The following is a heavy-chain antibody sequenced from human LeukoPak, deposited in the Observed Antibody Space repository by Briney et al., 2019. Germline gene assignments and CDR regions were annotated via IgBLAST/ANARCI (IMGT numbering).Heavy chain of an antibody. J-gene: IGHJ3*02. CDR3: AKETYYYDSSSYDYGAFDI. CDR1: GFTFSSYE. Sequence: GGSLRLSCAASGFTFSSYEMNWVRQAPGKGLEWVSYISSSGSTIYYADSVKGRFTISRDNAKNSLFLQMKSLRAEDTALYYCAKETYYYDSSSYDYGAFDIWGQGTMVTVSS. V-gene: IGHV3-48*03. CDR2: ISSSGSTI. D-gene: IGHD3-22*01.